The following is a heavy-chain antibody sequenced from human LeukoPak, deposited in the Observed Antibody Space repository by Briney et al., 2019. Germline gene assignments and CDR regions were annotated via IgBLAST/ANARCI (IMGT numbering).Heavy chain of an antibody. CDR2: IYYSGST. J-gene: IGHJ2*01. Sequence: PSETLSLTCTVSGGSISSSSYYWGWIRQPPGKGLEWIGSIYYSGSTYYNPSLKSRVTISVDTSKNQFSLKLSSVTAAATAVYYCATDRPSSSSWPWAHPAYFDLWGRGTLVTVSS. D-gene: IGHD6-13*01. CDR3: ATDRPSSSSWPWAHPAYFDL. CDR1: GGSISSSSYY. V-gene: IGHV4-39*07.